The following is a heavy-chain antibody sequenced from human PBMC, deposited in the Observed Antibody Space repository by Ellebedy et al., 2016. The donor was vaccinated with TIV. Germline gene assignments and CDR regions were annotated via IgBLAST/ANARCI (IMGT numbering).Heavy chain of an antibody. Sequence: SETLSLTXAVYGGSFNDYHWTWIRQPPGKGLEWIAYIHYSGTNYNPPLRSRVTISVDTSKNQLSLKLSSVTAADTAVYYCAKGGGTKRTIIDMDVWGKGTAVTVSS. D-gene: IGHD1-7*01. V-gene: IGHV4-59*01. CDR2: IHYSGT. J-gene: IGHJ6*03. CDR3: AKGGGTKRTIIDMDV. CDR1: GGSFNDYH.